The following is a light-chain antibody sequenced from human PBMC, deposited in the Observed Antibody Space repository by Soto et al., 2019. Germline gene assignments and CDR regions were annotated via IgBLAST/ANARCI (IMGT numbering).Light chain of an antibody. CDR3: QHYSSYSPT. J-gene: IGKJ3*01. Sequence: DMQVTQSPSTLSASVGDTVTITCRASQSISSWLAWYQQKSGKAPKLLIHDGSTLQSGVPSRFGGSGSGTEFSLTTSGLQPDDFATDYCQHYSSYSPTFGAGTTVAIK. V-gene: IGKV1-5*01. CDR2: DGS. CDR1: QSISSW.